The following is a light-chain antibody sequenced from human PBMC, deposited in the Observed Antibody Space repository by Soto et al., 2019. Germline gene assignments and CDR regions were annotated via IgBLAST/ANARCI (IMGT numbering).Light chain of an antibody. V-gene: IGKV3-15*01. J-gene: IGKJ2*01. CDR3: QHHKHWPS. CDR2: EAS. CDR1: QSVATN. Sequence: IVMTQSPATLSLSPGERATLSCRASQSVATNLAWYQQKPRQPPMLLIDEASTRATGIPARFSGSGTGTEFTLTSRSLQSEDFADYYCQHHKHWPSFGQGTNLEIK.